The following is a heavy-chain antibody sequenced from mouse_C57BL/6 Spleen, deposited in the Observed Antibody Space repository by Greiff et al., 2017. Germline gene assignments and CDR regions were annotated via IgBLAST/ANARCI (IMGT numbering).Heavy chain of an antibody. J-gene: IGHJ2*01. CDR1: GYTFTSYW. D-gene: IGHD2-2*01. CDR3: AREDYGYDGYYFDY. CDR2: IDPNSGGT. Sequence: VNVVESGAELVKPGASVKLSCKASGYTFTSYWMHWVKQRPGRGLEWIGRIDPNSGGTKYNEKFKSKATLTVDKPSSTAYMQLSSLTSEDSAVYYCAREDYGYDGYYFDYWGQGTTLTVSS. V-gene: IGHV1-72*01.